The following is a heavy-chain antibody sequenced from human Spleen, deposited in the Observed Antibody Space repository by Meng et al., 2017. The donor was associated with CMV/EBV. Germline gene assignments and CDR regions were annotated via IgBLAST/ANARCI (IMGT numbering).Heavy chain of an antibody. CDR1: GFTFSDYY. CDR2: ISSSSSYT. J-gene: IGHJ4*02. Sequence: QVQLVVSGGGLVKPGGSLRLSCAASGFTFSDYYMSWIRQAPGKGLEWVSYISSSSSYTNYADSVKGRFTISRDNAKNSLYLQMNSLRAEDTAVYYCARDQYQQLPDYWGQGTLVTVSS. CDR3: ARDQYQQLPDY. D-gene: IGHD6-13*01. V-gene: IGHV3-11*05.